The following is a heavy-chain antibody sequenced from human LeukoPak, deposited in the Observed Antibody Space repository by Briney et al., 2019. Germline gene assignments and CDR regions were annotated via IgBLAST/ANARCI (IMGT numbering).Heavy chain of an antibody. Sequence: GGSLRLSCAASGFTFSSYAMSWVRQAPGKGLEWVSAISGSGGSTYYADSVKGRFTISRDNSKNTLYLQMNSLRAEDTAVYYCAKGLRSSTSCCLGYWGQGTLVTVSS. V-gene: IGHV3-23*01. CDR1: GFTFSSYA. CDR3: AKGLRSSTSCCLGY. J-gene: IGHJ4*02. CDR2: ISGSGGST. D-gene: IGHD2-2*01.